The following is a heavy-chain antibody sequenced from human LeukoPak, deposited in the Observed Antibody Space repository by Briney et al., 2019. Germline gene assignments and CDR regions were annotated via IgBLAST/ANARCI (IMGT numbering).Heavy chain of an antibody. V-gene: IGHV3-30*02. CDR1: GFTFSRYA. CDR3: AKDGSWSCTD. J-gene: IGHJ4*02. CDR2: IAHHGSNN. Sequence: QPGGSLRLSCAASGFTFSRYAMHWVRQGLGKGLEWVAYIAHHGSNNYYADSVKGRFSISRDNSKRTLYLQMNSLRADDTAVYYCAKDGSWSCTDWGQGTLVTVSS. D-gene: IGHD2-8*02.